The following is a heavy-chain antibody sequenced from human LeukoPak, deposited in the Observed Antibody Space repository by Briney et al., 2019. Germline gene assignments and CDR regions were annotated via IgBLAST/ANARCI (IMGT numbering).Heavy chain of an antibody. CDR3: ARFLGVWFGESDGFDI. V-gene: IGHV1-8*01. CDR2: MNPNSGDT. D-gene: IGHD3-10*01. Sequence: GASVKVSCKASGYTFTSYDINWVRQATGQGLEWMGWMNPNSGDTGYAQNFQGRVTMTRDTSISTAYMELSSLRSEDTAVYYCARFLGVWFGESDGFDIWGQGTMLTVSS. J-gene: IGHJ3*02. CDR1: GYTFTSYD.